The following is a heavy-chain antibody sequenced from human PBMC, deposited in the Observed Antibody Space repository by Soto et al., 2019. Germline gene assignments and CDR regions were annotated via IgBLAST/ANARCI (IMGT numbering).Heavy chain of an antibody. D-gene: IGHD3-22*01. CDR2: IYYSGSA. CDR3: AYTDNSGSQTGFDF. Sequence: PSETLSLTCSVSGGSISSVGYYWNWIRQHPGKGLEWIGYIYYSGSAYYNPSLKSRVTISVDTSRNQFSLKLSSVTAADTAVYYCAYTDNSGSQTGFDFWGQGTMVTVSS. V-gene: IGHV4-31*03. CDR1: GGSISSVGYY. J-gene: IGHJ3*01.